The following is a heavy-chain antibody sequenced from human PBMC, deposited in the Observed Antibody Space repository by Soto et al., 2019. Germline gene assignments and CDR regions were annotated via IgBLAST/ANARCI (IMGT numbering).Heavy chain of an antibody. CDR3: ARGRVAAPSIN. J-gene: IGHJ4*02. CDR1: GGSFSGYY. D-gene: IGHD6-13*01. Sequence: SETLSLTCAVYGGSFSGYYWSWIRQPPGKGLEWIGEINHSGSTNYNPSLKSRVTISVDTSKNQFSLKLSSVTAAVTAVYYCARGRVAAPSINWGQGTLVTVSS. CDR2: INHSGST. V-gene: IGHV4-34*01.